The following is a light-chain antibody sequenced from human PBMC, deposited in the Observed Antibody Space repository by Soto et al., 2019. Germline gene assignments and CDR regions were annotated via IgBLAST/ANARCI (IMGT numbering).Light chain of an antibody. CDR3: QKYDRAPFT. CDR2: GAS. J-gene: IGKJ3*01. Sequence: DIQMTQSPSSLSAYLGDRVTIPCRASQGISNYLAWYQQKPGRLPKLLLFGASTLQSGVPARFSGSGSGTLFTLTINGLLPEDVATYYCQKYDRAPFTFGPGTKVDFK. V-gene: IGKV1-27*01. CDR1: QGISNY.